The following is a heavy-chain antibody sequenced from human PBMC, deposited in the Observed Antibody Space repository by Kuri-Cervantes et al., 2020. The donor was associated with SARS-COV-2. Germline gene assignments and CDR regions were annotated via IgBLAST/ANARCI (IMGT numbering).Heavy chain of an antibody. J-gene: IGHJ2*01. D-gene: IGHD2-15*01. V-gene: IGHV4-4*07. CDR2: IYTSGST. CDR1: GGSISSYY. CDR3: ARACSGAGCYPGYWYFDL. Sequence: ETLSLTCTVSGGSISSYYWSWIRQPAGKGLEWIGRIYTSGSTTYNPSLQSRVSMSLDTSKNQFSPKLSSVTAADTAVYYCARACSGAGCYPGYWYFDLWGRGSLVTVSS.